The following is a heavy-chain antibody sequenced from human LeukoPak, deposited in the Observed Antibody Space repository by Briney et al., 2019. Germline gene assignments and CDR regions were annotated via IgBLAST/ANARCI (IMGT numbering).Heavy chain of an antibody. Sequence: PGGSLRLSCAASGFTFSSYWMHWVRQAPGKGLVWVSRISGDGSITAYADSVKGRFTISRDNAKNTLYLKMNSLRAEDTAVYYCARGRAGNYYNHNDYWGQGTLVTVSS. D-gene: IGHD3-10*01. CDR3: ARGRAGNYYNHNDY. CDR2: ISGDGSIT. CDR1: GFTFSSYW. J-gene: IGHJ4*01. V-gene: IGHV3-74*01.